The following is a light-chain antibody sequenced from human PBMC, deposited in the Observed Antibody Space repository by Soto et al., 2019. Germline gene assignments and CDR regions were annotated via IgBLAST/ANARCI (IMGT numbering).Light chain of an antibody. J-gene: IGKJ1*01. CDR1: QNVRGY. CDR3: QQYYHWPRT. V-gene: IGKV3-15*01. CDR2: GAS. Sequence: EIVMTQSPATLSVSPGGRATLSCRASQNVRGYLAWYQQKPGQAPSVLIYGASTRATGIPARFSGSGSGTEFTHTISSLQSEDFAVYYCQQYYHWPRTFGQGTKVEIK.